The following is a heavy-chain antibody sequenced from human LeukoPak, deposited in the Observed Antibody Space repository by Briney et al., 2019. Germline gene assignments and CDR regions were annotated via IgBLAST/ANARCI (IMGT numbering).Heavy chain of an antibody. Sequence: KASETLSLTCAVYGGSFSGYYWSWIRQPPGKGLEWIGEINHSGSTNYNPSLKSRVTISVDTSNNQFSLKLTSVTAADTAVYYCARHVPSTIFFNWFDPWGQGTLVTVSS. V-gene: IGHV4-34*01. CDR3: ARHVPSTIFFNWFDP. D-gene: IGHD3-3*01. CDR2: INHSGST. CDR1: GGSFSGYY. J-gene: IGHJ5*02.